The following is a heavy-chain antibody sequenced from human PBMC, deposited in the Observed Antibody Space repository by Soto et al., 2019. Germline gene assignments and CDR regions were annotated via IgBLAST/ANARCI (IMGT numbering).Heavy chain of an antibody. D-gene: IGHD3-10*01. Sequence: QVPLVESGGGVVQPGRSLRLACAASGFTFSGYGMHWVRQAPGKGLKWVAVISYDGSSKFYAESVRGRFTISRDNSKNMLYLEMNSLRAEDTALYYCAKERVVRGVTDYWGQGTLVTVSS. CDR2: ISYDGSSK. J-gene: IGHJ4*02. CDR3: AKERVVRGVTDY. CDR1: GFTFSGYG. V-gene: IGHV3-30*18.